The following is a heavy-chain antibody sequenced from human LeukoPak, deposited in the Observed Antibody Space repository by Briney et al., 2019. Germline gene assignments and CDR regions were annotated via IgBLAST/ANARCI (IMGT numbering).Heavy chain of an antibody. CDR3: ARDKGSRYYYDSSGYFRGAFDI. V-gene: IGHV1-18*01. Sequence: ASVKVSCKASGYTFTSYGISWVRQAPGQGLEWMGWISAYNGNTNYAQKLQGRVTMTTDTSTSTAYMELRSLRSDDTAVYYCARDKGSRYYYDSSGYFRGAFDIWGQGTMVTVSS. CDR1: GYTFTSYG. CDR2: ISAYNGNT. D-gene: IGHD3-22*01. J-gene: IGHJ3*02.